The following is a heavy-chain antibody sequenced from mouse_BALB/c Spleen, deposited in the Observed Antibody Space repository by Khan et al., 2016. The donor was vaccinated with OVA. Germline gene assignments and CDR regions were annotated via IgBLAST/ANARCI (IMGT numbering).Heavy chain of an antibody. Sequence: QVQLQQPGAELAKPGASVKMSCKASGYTFINYRILWVKQRPGQGLEWIGYINPSTGYTEYNQNFKDKVTLTADKSSSTAYMQLSSLTSEDSAVYYCARRGLRWDFDYWGQGTTLTVSS. J-gene: IGHJ2*01. CDR1: GYTFINYR. CDR3: ARRGLRWDFDY. V-gene: IGHV1-4*01. CDR2: INPSTGYT. D-gene: IGHD6-1*01.